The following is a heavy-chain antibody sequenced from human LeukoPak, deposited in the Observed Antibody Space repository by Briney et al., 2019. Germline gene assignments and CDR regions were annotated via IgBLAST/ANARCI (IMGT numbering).Heavy chain of an antibody. CDR1: GFTFSSYN. J-gene: IGHJ4*02. D-gene: IGHD6-13*01. V-gene: IGHV3-48*02. Sequence: PGGFLRLSCTASGFTFSSYNMNWVRQAPGKGLEWVAYMRSSDNTIYYADSVKGRFTISRDNAKNSLCLQMNGLRDEDTAVYYCARDGYSSSWSDFDYWGQGTLVTVSS. CDR2: MRSSDNTI. CDR3: ARDGYSSSWSDFDY.